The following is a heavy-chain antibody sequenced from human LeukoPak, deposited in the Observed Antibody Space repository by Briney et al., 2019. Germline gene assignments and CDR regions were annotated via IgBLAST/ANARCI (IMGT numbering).Heavy chain of an antibody. CDR2: ISGSGGST. J-gene: IGHJ4*02. D-gene: IGHD2-15*01. CDR3: AKYVSGYCSGGSCWYYFDY. V-gene: IGHV3-23*01. Sequence: GGSLRLSCAASGFTFSSYAMSWVRQARGKGLEWVSAISGSGGSTYYADSVEGRFTISRDNSKNTLYLQMNSLRAEDTALYYCAKYVSGYCSGGSCWYYFDYWGQGTLVTVSS. CDR1: GFTFSSYA.